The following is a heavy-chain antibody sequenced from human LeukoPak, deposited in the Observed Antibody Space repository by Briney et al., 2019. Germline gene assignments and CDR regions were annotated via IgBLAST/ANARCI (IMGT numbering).Heavy chain of an antibody. Sequence: SETLSLTCTVSGGSISSYYCSCIRQPAGKGVEGIGRIYTSGSTNYNPSLKSQVTMSVDTSKNQFSLNLSAVTATDTAVYYCARDVYYDSGAYWTHWGQGTLVTVSS. CDR3: ARDVYYDSGAYWTH. V-gene: IGHV4-4*07. CDR1: GGSISSYY. CDR2: IYTSGST. D-gene: IGHD3-22*01. J-gene: IGHJ1*01.